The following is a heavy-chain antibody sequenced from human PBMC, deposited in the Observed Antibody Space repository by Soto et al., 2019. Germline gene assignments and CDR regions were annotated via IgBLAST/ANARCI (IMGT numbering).Heavy chain of an antibody. Sequence: PSETLSLTCTVSGGSISSYYWSWIRQPPGKGLEWIGYIYYSGSTNYNPSLKSRVTISVDTSKNQFSLKPSSVTAADTAVYYCARAAYYYGSGSYYKFDYWGQGTLVTVSS. CDR1: GGSISSYY. CDR3: ARAAYYYGSGSYYKFDY. D-gene: IGHD3-10*01. J-gene: IGHJ4*02. CDR2: IYYSGST. V-gene: IGHV4-59*01.